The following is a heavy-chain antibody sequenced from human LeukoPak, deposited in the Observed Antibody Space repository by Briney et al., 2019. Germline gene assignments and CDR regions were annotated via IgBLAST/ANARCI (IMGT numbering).Heavy chain of an antibody. Sequence: GASVKVSCKVSGYTLTELSMHWVRQAPGKGLEWMGGFDPEDGETIYAQKFQGRVTMTEDTSTDTAYMELSSLRSEDTAVYYCATVRYGDYEVWFDPWGQGTLVTVSS. D-gene: IGHD4-17*01. CDR3: ATVRYGDYEVWFDP. CDR1: GYTLTELS. V-gene: IGHV1-24*01. J-gene: IGHJ5*02. CDR2: FDPEDGET.